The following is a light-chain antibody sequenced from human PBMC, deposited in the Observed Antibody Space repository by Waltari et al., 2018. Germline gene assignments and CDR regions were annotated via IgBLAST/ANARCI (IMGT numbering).Light chain of an antibody. V-gene: IGKV1-33*01. Sequence: DVQMTQSPSSLSASVGDRITITCQATRDIDTYLNWSQHKPGKAPKLRIYDADKLQRGVPSRCSGSGSGTHFSFTINNLHPDDFATYYCQQCSTLPFTFGGGT. CDR2: DAD. CDR1: RDIDTY. CDR3: QQCSTLPFT. J-gene: IGKJ4*01.